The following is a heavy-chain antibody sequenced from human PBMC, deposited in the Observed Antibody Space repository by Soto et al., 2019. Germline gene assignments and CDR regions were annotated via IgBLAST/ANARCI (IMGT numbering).Heavy chain of an antibody. CDR1: GGSISSGGYY. V-gene: IGHV4-31*03. J-gene: IGHJ3*02. Sequence: SETLSLTCTVSGGSISSGGYYWSWIRQHPGKGLEWIGYIYYSGSTYYNPSLKSRVTISVDTSKNQFSLKLSSVTAADTAVYYCARDREVTTWGGAFDIWGQGTMVTVSS. CDR3: ARDREVTTWGGAFDI. CDR2: IYYSGST. D-gene: IGHD4-17*01.